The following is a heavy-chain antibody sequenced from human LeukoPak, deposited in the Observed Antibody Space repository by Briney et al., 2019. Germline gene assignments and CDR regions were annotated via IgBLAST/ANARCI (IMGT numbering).Heavy chain of an antibody. CDR3: ARQSTTHNWFGP. CDR1: GGSISTGAYY. J-gene: IGHJ5*02. CDR2: IYYSGTT. V-gene: IGHV4-39*01. Sequence: SETLSLTCTVSGGSISTGAYYWGWIRQPPGEGLEWIGSIYYSGTTYYNPSLKSRVTMSIDTSKNQFSLNLRSVTAADTAVYYCARQSTTHNWFGPWGQGTRVTVSS. D-gene: IGHD4-11*01.